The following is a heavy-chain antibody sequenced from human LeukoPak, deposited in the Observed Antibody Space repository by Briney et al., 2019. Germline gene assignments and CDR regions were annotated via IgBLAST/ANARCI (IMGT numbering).Heavy chain of an antibody. D-gene: IGHD2-15*01. CDR1: GGSFSGYY. CDR3: ARVVCSGGSCYQYYFDY. Sequence: PSETLSLTCAVYGGSFSGYYWSWIRQPPGKGLEWIGEINHSGSTNYNPSLKSRVTISVDTSKNQFSLKLSSVTAADTAVYYCARVVCSGGSCYQYYFDYWGQGTLVTVSS. J-gene: IGHJ4*02. V-gene: IGHV4-34*01. CDR2: INHSGST.